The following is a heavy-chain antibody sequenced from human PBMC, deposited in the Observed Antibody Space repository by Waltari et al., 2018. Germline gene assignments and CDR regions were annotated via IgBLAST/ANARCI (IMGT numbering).Heavy chain of an antibody. CDR2: IYVGDSET. CDR1: GDKFSTYW. Sequence: EVRLVQSGAEVKKPGESLKISCKGSGDKFSTYWLGLVRPMPGKGLEWMGIIYVGDSETRYSPSFRGQVTMSADKSITTAYLQWSSLKASDTAMYYCARREHDYDYVGGSYRRVIDTFDIWGQGTRVTVSS. D-gene: IGHD3-16*02. J-gene: IGHJ3*02. V-gene: IGHV5-51*03. CDR3: ARREHDYDYVGGSYRRVIDTFDI.